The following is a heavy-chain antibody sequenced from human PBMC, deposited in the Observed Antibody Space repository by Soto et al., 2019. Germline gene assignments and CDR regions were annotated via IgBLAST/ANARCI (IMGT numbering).Heavy chain of an antibody. V-gene: IGHV4-34*01. CDR2: INRSRST. Sequence: SETLSLTCAVYGGSFSDYYWSWIRQPPGKGLEWIGEINRSRSTNHNPSLKSRVTISVDRSKNQFSLKLSSVTAEDTAVYYCARSQTTVTSYDYWGQGTLVTVSS. CDR1: GGSFSDYY. CDR3: ARSQTTVTSYDY. J-gene: IGHJ4*02. D-gene: IGHD4-17*01.